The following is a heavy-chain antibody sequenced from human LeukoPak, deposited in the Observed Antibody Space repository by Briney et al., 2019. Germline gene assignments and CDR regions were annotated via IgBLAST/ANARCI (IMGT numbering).Heavy chain of an antibody. J-gene: IGHJ5*02. Sequence: GGSLRLSCAASGFTFSNYDMHWVRQATGKGLEWVSGIGTAGDIYYPGSVKGRFTISRDNSKNTLYLQMNSLRAEDTAVYYCARGWSYGDSGDWFDPWGQGTLVTVSS. CDR1: GFTFSNYD. V-gene: IGHV3-13*01. D-gene: IGHD4-17*01. CDR2: IGTAGDI. CDR3: ARGWSYGDSGDWFDP.